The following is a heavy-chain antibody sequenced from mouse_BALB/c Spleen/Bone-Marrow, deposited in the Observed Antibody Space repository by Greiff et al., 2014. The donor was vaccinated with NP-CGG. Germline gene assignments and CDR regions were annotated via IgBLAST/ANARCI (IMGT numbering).Heavy chain of an antibody. D-gene: IGHD1-2*01. CDR2: IDPANGNT. Sequence: VQLQQSGAELVKPGASVKLSCTASGFNIKDTYMHWVKQRPEQGLEWIGRIDPANGNTKYDPKFQGKATITADTSPNTAYLQLSSLTSEDSAVYYCARYYYGYYFDYWGQGTTLTVSS. V-gene: IGHV14-3*02. CDR3: ARYYYGYYFDY. CDR1: GFNIKDTY. J-gene: IGHJ2*01.